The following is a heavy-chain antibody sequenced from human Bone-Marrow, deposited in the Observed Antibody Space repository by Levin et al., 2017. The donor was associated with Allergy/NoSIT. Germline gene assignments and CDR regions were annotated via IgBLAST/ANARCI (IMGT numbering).Heavy chain of an antibody. CDR3: ARRRRSSSSLDPFDY. Sequence: ASVKVSCKASGYTFSDYYIHWVRQAPGQGLEWMGRINPNSGGAIYAQKFQGRVTMTRDTSVSTAYMELSRLRSDDTAFFFCARRRRSSSSLDPFDYWGQGTLVTVSS. CDR2: INPNSGGA. J-gene: IGHJ4*02. CDR1: GYTFSDYY. V-gene: IGHV1-2*06. D-gene: IGHD6-6*01.